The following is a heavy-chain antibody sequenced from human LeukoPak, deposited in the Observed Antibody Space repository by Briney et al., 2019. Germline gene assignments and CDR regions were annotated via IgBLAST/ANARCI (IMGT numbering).Heavy chain of an antibody. J-gene: IGHJ4*02. Sequence: ASVKVPCKASGGTFSSYAISWVRQAPGLGLEWMGGIIPIFGTVNYAQKFQGRVTITADKSTSTAYMELSSLRSEDTAVYYCATTRYCSGGSCYSTFDYCGQGTLVTVSS. CDR1: GGTFSSYA. CDR2: IIPIFGTV. D-gene: IGHD2-15*01. CDR3: ATTRYCSGGSCYSTFDY. V-gene: IGHV1-69*06.